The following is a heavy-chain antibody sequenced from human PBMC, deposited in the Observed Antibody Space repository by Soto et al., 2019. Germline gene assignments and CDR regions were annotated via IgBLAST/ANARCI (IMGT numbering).Heavy chain of an antibody. D-gene: IGHD3-3*01. CDR1: GGTMRSNY. CDR2: VFYGGT. V-gene: IGHV4-59*07. Sequence: PSCTPAVRCSVCGGTMRSNYWSWLWQSPDKGLEWLGYVFYGGTDYNPSLEGRVSMSVETSKSQFSLTLTSVTAADTAVYYCQSYRGAFDFGSWDQRLLGTVYS. CDR3: QSYRGAFDFGS. J-gene: IGHJ4*02.